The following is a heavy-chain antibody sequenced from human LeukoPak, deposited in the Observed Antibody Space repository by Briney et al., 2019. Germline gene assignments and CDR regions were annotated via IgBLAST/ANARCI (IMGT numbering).Heavy chain of an antibody. CDR1: GGSISSYY. V-gene: IGHV4-4*07. J-gene: IGHJ5*02. CDR3: ARVSCSSTSCYRFDP. Sequence: SETLSLTCTVSGGSISSYYWSWIRQPPGKGLEWIGRIYTSGSTNYNPSLKSRVTMSVDTSKNQFSLKLSSVTAADTAVYYCARVSCSSTSCYRFDPWGQGTLVTVSS. D-gene: IGHD2-2*01. CDR2: IYTSGST.